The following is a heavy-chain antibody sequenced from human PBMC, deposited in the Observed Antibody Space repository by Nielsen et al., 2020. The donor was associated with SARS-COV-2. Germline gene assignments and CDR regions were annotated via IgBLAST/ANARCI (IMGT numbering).Heavy chain of an antibody. D-gene: IGHD2-15*01. CDR2: IKEDGTDK. Sequence: GESLKISCAASGFMFSTYWMTWVRQAPGKELEWVANIKEDGTDKYYGDSVKGRFTISRDNAKNSVYLQMNSLRAEDTAVYYCARVSLNADYYYGMDVWGQGTTVTVSS. CDR1: GFMFSTYW. V-gene: IGHV3-7*01. CDR3: ARVSLNADYYYGMDV. J-gene: IGHJ6*02.